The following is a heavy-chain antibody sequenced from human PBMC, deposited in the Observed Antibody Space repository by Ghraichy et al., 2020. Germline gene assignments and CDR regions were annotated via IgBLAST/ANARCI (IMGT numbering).Heavy chain of an antibody. J-gene: IGHJ5*02. D-gene: IGHD6-19*01. Sequence: SETLSLTCTVSGGSISSGSYYWSWIRQPAGKGLEWIGRIYTSGSTNYNPSLKSRVTISVDTSKNQFSLKLSSVSAADTAVYYCARGDSRGWYGVGVWFDPWGQGTLVTVSS. CDR1: GGSISSGSYY. CDR3: ARGDSRGWYGVGVWFDP. V-gene: IGHV4-61*02. CDR2: IYTSGST.